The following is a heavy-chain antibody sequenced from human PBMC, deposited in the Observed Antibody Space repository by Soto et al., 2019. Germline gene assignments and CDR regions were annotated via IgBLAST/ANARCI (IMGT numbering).Heavy chain of an antibody. V-gene: IGHV3-30*18. D-gene: IGHD5-12*01. CDR2: ISYDGSNK. J-gene: IGHJ4*02. Sequence: QVQLVESGGGVVQPGRSLRLSCAASGFTFSSYGMHWVRQAPGKGLEWVAVISYDGSNKYYADSVKGRFTISRDNSKNTLYLQMNSLRAEDTAVYYCAKDSGPDTITIFDYWGQGTLVTVSS. CDR3: AKDSGPDTITIFDY. CDR1: GFTFSSYG.